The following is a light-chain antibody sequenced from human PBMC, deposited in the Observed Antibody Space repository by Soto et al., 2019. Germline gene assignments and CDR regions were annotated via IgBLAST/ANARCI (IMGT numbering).Light chain of an antibody. CDR3: QQYDNWPWT. Sequence: EIVMTQSPDTLYVSPGERATLSCRASQSVASTLAWYQQKPGQAPRLLIYGASTRATGIPARFSGSGSGTEFTLTLSSLQSEDFAVYYCQQYDNWPWTFGQGTKVEIK. J-gene: IGKJ1*01. V-gene: IGKV3-15*01. CDR2: GAS. CDR1: QSVAST.